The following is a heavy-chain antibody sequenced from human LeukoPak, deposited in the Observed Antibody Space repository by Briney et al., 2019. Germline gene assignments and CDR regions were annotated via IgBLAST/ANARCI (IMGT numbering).Heavy chain of an antibody. CDR3: AKDQRMTTVTTFDY. J-gene: IGHJ4*02. Sequence: PGGSLRLSCAASGFTFSSYAMSWFRQAPGKGLEWVSAISGSGGSTYYADSVKGRFTISRDNSKNTLYLQMNSLRAEDTAVYYCAKDQRMTTVTTFDYWGQGTLVTVSS. CDR1: GFTFSSYA. CDR2: ISGSGGST. D-gene: IGHD4-17*01. V-gene: IGHV3-23*01.